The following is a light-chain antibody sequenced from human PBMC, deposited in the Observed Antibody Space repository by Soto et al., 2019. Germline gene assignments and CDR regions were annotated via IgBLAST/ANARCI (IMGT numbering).Light chain of an antibody. V-gene: IGKV1-27*01. Sequence: DIQMTQSPSSLSASVGDRVAITCRASQGISNYLAWYQQKPGQVPKLLIYAASTLQSGVPSRFSGSGSGTDFTLTISSLQPEDVATYYCQKYNSAQFTFGPGTKVDIK. CDR2: AAS. CDR3: QKYNSAQFT. J-gene: IGKJ3*01. CDR1: QGISNY.